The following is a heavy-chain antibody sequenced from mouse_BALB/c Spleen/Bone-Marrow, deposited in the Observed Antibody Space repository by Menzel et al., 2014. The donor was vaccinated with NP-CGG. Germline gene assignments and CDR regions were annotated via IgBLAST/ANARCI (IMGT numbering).Heavy chain of an antibody. CDR1: GFSLTSYG. Sequence: QVQLQQSGPGLVAPSQSLSITCTVSGFSLTSYGVHWVRQPPGKGLEWLGVIWAGGSTNYNSALMSRLSISKDNSKSQVFLKMNSLQTDDTAMYYCVRDRELTTTVVPTDYAMDYWGQGTSVTVSS. V-gene: IGHV2-9*02. CDR2: IWAGGST. D-gene: IGHD1-1*01. J-gene: IGHJ4*01. CDR3: VRDRELTTTVVPTDYAMDY.